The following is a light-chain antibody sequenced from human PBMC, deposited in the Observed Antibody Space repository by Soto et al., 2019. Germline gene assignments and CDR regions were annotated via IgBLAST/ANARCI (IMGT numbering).Light chain of an antibody. CDR3: QQRQT. V-gene: IGKV3D-20*02. CDR1: QSVTNNN. CDR2: AAS. Sequence: ELVLTQSPGTLSLSPGERVTLSCRASQSVTNNNLAWFQQKTGQAPRLLIHAASTRAVGIPVRFRGGGAGTDFTLAIGRLAPEDSAVYYCQQRQTFGQGTKVDIK. J-gene: IGKJ1*01.